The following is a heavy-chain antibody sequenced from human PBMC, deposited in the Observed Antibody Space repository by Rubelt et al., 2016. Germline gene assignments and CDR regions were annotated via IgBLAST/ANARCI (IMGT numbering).Heavy chain of an antibody. D-gene: IGHD1-1*01. V-gene: IGHV3-11*01. J-gene: IGHJ5*02. CDR3: ARSRVHGWFDP. Sequence: QLQLQESGPGLVKPSETLSLTCTVSGGSISSSSYYWGWIRQPPGKGLEWVSYISSSGSTIYYADSVTGRFTISRDNAKNSLELQMNSLRAEDTAVYYCARSRVHGWFDPWGQGTLVTVSS. CDR1: GGSISSSSYY. CDR2: ISSSGSTI.